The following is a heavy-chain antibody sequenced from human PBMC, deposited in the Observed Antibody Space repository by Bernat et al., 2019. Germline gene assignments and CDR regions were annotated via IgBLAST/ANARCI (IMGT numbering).Heavy chain of an antibody. V-gene: IGHV3-33*01. CDR2: IWYDGSNK. CDR1: GFTFSSYG. D-gene: IGHD1-7*01. CDR3: ARDSLELPLDEPDDAFDI. J-gene: IGHJ3*02. Sequence: VQLVESGGGLVQPGRSLRLSCAASGFTFSSYGMHWVRQAPGKGLEWVAVIWYDGSNKYYAEAVKGRFTISRDNSKNTLYLQMNSLRAEDTAVYYCARDSLELPLDEPDDAFDIWGQGTMVTVSS.